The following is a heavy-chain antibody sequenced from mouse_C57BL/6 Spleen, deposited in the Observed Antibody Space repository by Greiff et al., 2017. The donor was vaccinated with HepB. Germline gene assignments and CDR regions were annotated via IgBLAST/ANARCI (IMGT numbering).Heavy chain of an antibody. J-gene: IGHJ2*01. D-gene: IGHD2-2*01. CDR2: IHPNSGST. CDR1: GYTFTSYW. V-gene: IGHV1-64*01. Sequence: QVQLKQPGAELVKPGASVKLSCKASGYTFTSYWMHWVKQRPGQGLEWIGMIHPNSGSTNYNEKFKSKATLTVDKSSSTAYMQLSSLTSEDSAVYYCAREWLRRGFDYWGQGTTLTVSS. CDR3: AREWLRRGFDY.